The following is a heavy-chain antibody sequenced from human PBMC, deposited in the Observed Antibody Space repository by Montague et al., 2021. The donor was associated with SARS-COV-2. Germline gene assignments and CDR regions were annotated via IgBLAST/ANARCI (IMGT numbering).Heavy chain of an antibody. V-gene: IGHV3-23*01. CDR1: GFTFSSYA. Sequence: SLRLSCAASGFTFSSYAMSWVRRAPGKGLEWVSTISISDGNTYYADSVXGRFTISRDKSKNTLYLQMNSLRAEDTAVYYCAKDRQLVGDDAFDIWGQGTMVTVSS. CDR2: ISISDGNT. J-gene: IGHJ3*02. D-gene: IGHD6-13*01. CDR3: AKDRQLVGDDAFDI.